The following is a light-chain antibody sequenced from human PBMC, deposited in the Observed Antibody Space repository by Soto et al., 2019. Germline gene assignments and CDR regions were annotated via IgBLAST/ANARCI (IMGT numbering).Light chain of an antibody. Sequence: LTQPASASASPGQTGTISCTGTKNDIGVYDFVSWYQHHPGKATRLIIYEVVQRPSGVPDRFSGSKSGNTASLTFSGLKTADDADYSCKSYLASNSYGFASRTKVPV. V-gene: IGLV2-8*01. CDR1: KNDIGVYDF. J-gene: IGLJ1*01. CDR2: EVV. CDR3: KSYLASNSYG.